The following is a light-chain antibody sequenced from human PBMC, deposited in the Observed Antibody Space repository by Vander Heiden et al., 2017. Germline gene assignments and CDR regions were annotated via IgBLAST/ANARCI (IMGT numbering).Light chain of an antibody. Sequence: ETVMTQSPATLSVSPGERATLSFRASQSVRSNLAWYQRKPGQAPRLLIYGASTRATGIPARFSGSGSGTEFTLTISSLQSEDLAIYYCQQYDNWPWTFGQGTTVEIK. J-gene: IGKJ1*01. V-gene: IGKV3-15*01. CDR1: QSVRSN. CDR3: QQYDNWPWT. CDR2: GAS.